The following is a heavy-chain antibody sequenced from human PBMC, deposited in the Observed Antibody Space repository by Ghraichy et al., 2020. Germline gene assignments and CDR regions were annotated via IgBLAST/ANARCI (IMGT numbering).Heavy chain of an antibody. CDR2: ISYDGNNK. V-gene: IGHV3-30*18. CDR1: GFTFSSYG. D-gene: IGHD3-3*01. CDR3: AKSRSGRGAFDI. Sequence: GGSLRLSCAASGFTFSSYGMHWVRQAPGKGLEWVAVISYDGNNKYYADSVKGRFTISRDNSKNTLFLQMNSLRAEDTAVYYCAKSRSGRGAFDIWGQGTMVTVSS. J-gene: IGHJ3*02.